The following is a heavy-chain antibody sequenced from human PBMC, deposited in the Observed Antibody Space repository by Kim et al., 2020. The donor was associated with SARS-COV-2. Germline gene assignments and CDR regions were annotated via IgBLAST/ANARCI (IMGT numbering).Heavy chain of an antibody. CDR3: ARDKGLIAVAASFDY. CDR2: ISYDGSNK. CDR1: GFTFSSYA. D-gene: IGHD6-19*01. Sequence: GGSLRLSCAASGFTFSSYAMHWVRQAPGKGLEWVAVISYDGSNKYYADSVKGRFTISRDNSKNTLYLQMNSLRAEDTAVYYCARDKGLIAVAASFDYWGQGTLVTVSS. V-gene: IGHV3-30-3*01. J-gene: IGHJ4*02.